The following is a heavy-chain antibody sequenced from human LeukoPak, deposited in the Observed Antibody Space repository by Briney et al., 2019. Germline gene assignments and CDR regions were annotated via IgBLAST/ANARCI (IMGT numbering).Heavy chain of an antibody. CDR2: IYYSGST. CDR1: GGSISSYY. J-gene: IGHJ4*02. Sequence: SETLSLTCTVSGGSISSYYWSWIRQPPGKGLEWIGYIYYSGSTNYNPSLKSRVTISVDTSKNQFSLKLSSVTAADTAVYYCARTGLAYGGKVGFDYWGQGTLVTVSS. D-gene: IGHD4-23*01. V-gene: IGHV4-59*01. CDR3: ARTGLAYGGKVGFDY.